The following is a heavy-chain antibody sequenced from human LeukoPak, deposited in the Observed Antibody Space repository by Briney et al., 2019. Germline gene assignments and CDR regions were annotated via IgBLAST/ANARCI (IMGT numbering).Heavy chain of an antibody. CDR3: ATDGAKEVPAAKAGMDV. D-gene: IGHD2-2*01. J-gene: IGHJ6*02. CDR2: FDPEDGET. Sequence: ASVKVSCKVSGYTLTELSMHWVRQAPGKGLEWMGGFDPEDGETIYAQKFQGRATMTEDTSTDTAYMELSSLRSEDTAVYYCATDGAKEVPAAKAGMDVWGQGTTVTVSS. CDR1: GYTLTELS. V-gene: IGHV1-24*01.